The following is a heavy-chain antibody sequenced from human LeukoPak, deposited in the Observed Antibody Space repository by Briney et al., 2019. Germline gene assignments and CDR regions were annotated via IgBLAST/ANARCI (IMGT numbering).Heavy chain of an antibody. D-gene: IGHD1-26*01. CDR1: GASISSGSNS. CDR3: ARGVGAYYMDV. V-gene: IGHV4-61*02. Sequence: SETLSLTCTVSGASISSGSNSWGWIRQPAGRGLEWIGRINTSGTTNYNPSLKSRVTMSIDTSKNQFSLRLSSVTAADTAVYYCARGVGAYYMDVWGKGTTVTISS. J-gene: IGHJ6*03. CDR2: INTSGTT.